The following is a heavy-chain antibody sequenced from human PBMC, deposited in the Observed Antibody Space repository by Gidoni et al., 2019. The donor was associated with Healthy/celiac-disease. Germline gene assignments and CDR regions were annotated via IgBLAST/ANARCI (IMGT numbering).Heavy chain of an antibody. V-gene: IGHV3-11*01. J-gene: IGHJ4*02. Sequence: QVKLVESGGGLFKPGGSLRLSCAASGFTFVDYYMSWIRQAPGKGLEWVSYISSSGSTIYYADSVKGRFTISRDNAKNSLYLQMNSLRAEDTAVYYCARDEVEMATHQPFDYWGQGTLVTVSS. CDR2: ISSSGSTI. CDR1: GFTFVDYY. CDR3: ARDEVEMATHQPFDY. D-gene: IGHD5-12*01.